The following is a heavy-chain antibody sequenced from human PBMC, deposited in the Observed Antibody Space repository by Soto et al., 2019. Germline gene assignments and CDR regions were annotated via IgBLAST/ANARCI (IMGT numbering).Heavy chain of an antibody. Sequence: QVQLQESGPGLVKPSETLSLTCTVSGGSISSYYWSWIRQPPGKGLEWIGYIYYSGSTNYNTSLMSRVTISLDTSKTQFSLKLSSVTAADTSVYYCARWTDSSSCYGDNWFDPWGQGTLVTVSS. D-gene: IGHD6-13*01. CDR3: ARWTDSSSCYGDNWFDP. CDR2: IYYSGST. J-gene: IGHJ5*02. V-gene: IGHV4-59*08. CDR1: GGSISSYY.